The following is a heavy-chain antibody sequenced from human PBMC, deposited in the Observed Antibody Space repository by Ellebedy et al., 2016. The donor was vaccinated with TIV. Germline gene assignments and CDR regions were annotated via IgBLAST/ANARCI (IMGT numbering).Heavy chain of an antibody. CDR1: GFTFSIYG. J-gene: IGHJ4*02. CDR2: ISGSSSRI. CDR3: FLRIRRGY. D-gene: IGHD2/OR15-2a*01. Sequence: PGGSLRLSCVASGFTFSIYGMHWVSQALGKDLEWVSYISGSSSRIYSADSVKGRFTISRDNAKNSLYLQMNSLRDEDTAVYYCFLRIRRGYWGQGTLVTVSS. V-gene: IGHV3-48*02.